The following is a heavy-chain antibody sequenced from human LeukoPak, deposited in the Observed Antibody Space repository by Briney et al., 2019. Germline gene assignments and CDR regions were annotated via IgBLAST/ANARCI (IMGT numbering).Heavy chain of an antibody. V-gene: IGHV4-4*07. Sequence: SETLSLTCTVSGETITGYYWSWIRQAAGKGLEWIGRINTSGSSDYNPSLKGRVTMSADKSTSQISLKLTSVTAADTAVYFCARGGGDYVGWFDPWGQGTLITVSS. CDR1: GETITGYY. J-gene: IGHJ5*02. D-gene: IGHD4-17*01. CDR2: INTSGSS. CDR3: ARGGGDYVGWFDP.